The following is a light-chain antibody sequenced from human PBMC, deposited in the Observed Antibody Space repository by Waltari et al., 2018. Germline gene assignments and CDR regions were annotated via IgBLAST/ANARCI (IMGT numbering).Light chain of an antibody. CDR3: CSYAGSSTVV. Sequence: QSALTQPASVSGSPGQSITIPCTGTSSDVGGHNYVSWYQQHPGKAPKLIIYDFSKRPSGVSNRFSGSKSGNTASLTISGLQAEDEADYYCCSYAGSSTVVFGGGTKLTVL. V-gene: IGLV2-23*02. CDR2: DFS. CDR1: SSDVGGHNY. J-gene: IGLJ2*01.